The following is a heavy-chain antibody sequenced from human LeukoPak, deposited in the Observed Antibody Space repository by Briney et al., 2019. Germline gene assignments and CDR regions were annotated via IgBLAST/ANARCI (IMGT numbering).Heavy chain of an antibody. CDR2: ISAYNGNT. J-gene: IGHJ4*02. V-gene: IGHV1-18*01. CDR1: GYTFTSYG. D-gene: IGHD2/OR15-2a*01. CDR3: ATDLRGRGPNPLSSRIDY. Sequence: ASVKVSCRASGYTFTSYGISWVRQAPGQGLEWMGWISAYNGNTNYAQKLQGRVTMTTDTSTSTAYMELRSLRSDDTAVYYCATDLRGRGPNPLSSRIDYWGQGTLVTVSS.